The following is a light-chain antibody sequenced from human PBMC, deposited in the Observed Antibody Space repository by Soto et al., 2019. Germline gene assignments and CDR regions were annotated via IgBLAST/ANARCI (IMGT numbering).Light chain of an antibody. CDR3: QQYNNWPPWT. CDR2: GTS. V-gene: IGKV3-20*01. Sequence: EIVLTQSPGTLSLSPGDRATLSCRASQSVSRSYLGWYQQKPGQAPRLLIYGTSSRATGIPDRFSGSGSGTDFTLTISRLEPEDFAVYYCQQYNNWPPWTFGQGTKVDIK. CDR1: QSVSRSY. J-gene: IGKJ1*01.